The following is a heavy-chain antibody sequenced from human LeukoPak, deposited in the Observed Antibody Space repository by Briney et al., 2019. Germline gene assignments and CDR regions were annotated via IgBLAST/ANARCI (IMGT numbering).Heavy chain of an antibody. CDR2: IWYDGSNK. Sequence: GRSLRLSCAASGFTFSSYGIHWVRQAPGKGLEWVAVIWYDGSNKYYADSVKGRFTISRDNSKNTLYLQMNSLRAEDTAVYYCAREVSNGSATRGGFDYWGQGTLVTVSS. J-gene: IGHJ4*02. V-gene: IGHV3-33*01. CDR1: GFTFSSYG. CDR3: AREVSNGSATRGGFDY. D-gene: IGHD3-10*01.